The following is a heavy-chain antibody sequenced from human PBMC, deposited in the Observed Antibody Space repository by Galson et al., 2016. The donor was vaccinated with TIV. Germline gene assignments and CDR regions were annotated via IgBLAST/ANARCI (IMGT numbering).Heavy chain of an antibody. CDR1: GGTFSSDA. Sequence: SVKVSCKASGGTFSSDAISWVRQAPGQGLEWMGGIIPMFKIADYAQKFQGRVTISADEFPSAAYMELSSLRFEATAVYYCERARGYNFENAFHIWGQGTMVTVS. J-gene: IGHJ3*02. CDR2: IIPMFKIA. D-gene: IGHD5-18*01. CDR3: ERARGYNFENAFHI. V-gene: IGHV1-69*13.